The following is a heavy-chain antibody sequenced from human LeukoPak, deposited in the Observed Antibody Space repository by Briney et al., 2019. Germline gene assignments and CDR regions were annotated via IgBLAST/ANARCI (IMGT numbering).Heavy chain of an antibody. D-gene: IGHD6-19*01. Sequence: GGSLRLSCAASEFTFNNYGMHWVRQAPGKGLEWVALISKDGSNEYYADSVKGRFTISRDNSKNTLDLQMSSLRADDTAVYYCAKHSSGITVAGTIQYWGQGTLVTVSS. CDR1: EFTFNNYG. J-gene: IGHJ4*02. CDR3: AKHSSGITVAGTIQY. V-gene: IGHV3-30*18. CDR2: ISKDGSNE.